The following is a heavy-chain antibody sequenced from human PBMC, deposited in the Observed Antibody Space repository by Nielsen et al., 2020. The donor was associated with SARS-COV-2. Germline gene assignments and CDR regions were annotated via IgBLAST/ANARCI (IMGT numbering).Heavy chain of an antibody. CDR3: ARERVGGITIFGVVTRYGMDV. Sequence: SETLSLTCTVSGASFSNDGFYWSWIRQPPGKGLEWIGYIYYSGSTYYNPSLKGRVTISVDTSKNQFSLKLSSVTAADTALYYCARERVGGITIFGVVTRYGMDVWGQGTTVTVSS. CDR2: IYYSGST. D-gene: IGHD3-3*01. V-gene: IGHV4-30-4*01. J-gene: IGHJ6*02. CDR1: GASFSNDGFY.